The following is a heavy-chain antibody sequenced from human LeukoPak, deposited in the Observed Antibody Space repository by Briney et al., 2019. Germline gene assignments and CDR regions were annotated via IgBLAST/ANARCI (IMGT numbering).Heavy chain of an antibody. CDR1: GFTFSSYA. Sequence: GGSLRLXCAASGFTFSSYAMRWVRQTPGKGLESVSAIRGSGGSTYYADSVKGRFTISRDNSKSTLYLQMNSLRAEDTAVYYCAKEGRISMTAVVYVDYWGQGTLVTVSS. J-gene: IGHJ4*02. D-gene: IGHD3-22*01. CDR3: AKEGRISMTAVVYVDY. CDR2: IRGSGGST. V-gene: IGHV3-23*01.